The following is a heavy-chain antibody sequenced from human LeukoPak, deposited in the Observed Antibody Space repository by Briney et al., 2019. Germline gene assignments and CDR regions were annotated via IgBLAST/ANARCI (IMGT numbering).Heavy chain of an antibody. CDR3: AREVSEGFDF. Sequence: GGSLRLSCTASGFTFSGYSMNWIRQAPGKGLEWVSSFGTRSTSIYHAGSVKGRFAISRNNAKNSLYLQMNSLRAEDTAVYYCAREVSEGFDFWGQGTLVTVSS. CDR1: GFTFSGYS. V-gene: IGHV3-21*01. J-gene: IGHJ4*02. CDR2: FGTRSTSI. D-gene: IGHD3-22*01.